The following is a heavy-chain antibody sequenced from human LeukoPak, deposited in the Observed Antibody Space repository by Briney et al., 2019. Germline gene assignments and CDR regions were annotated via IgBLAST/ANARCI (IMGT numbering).Heavy chain of an antibody. D-gene: IGHD3-16*01. CDR2: INPSGGST. J-gene: IGHJ4*02. CDR1: GYTFTSYH. CDR3: ARVRYRLAETYIDY. V-gene: IGHV1-46*01. Sequence: ASVKVSCKASGYTFTSYHMYWVRQAPGQGLEWMGIINPSGGSTSYAQKLQGRVTMTTDTSTSTAYMELRSLRSDDTAVYYCARVRYRLAETYIDYWGQGTLVTVSS.